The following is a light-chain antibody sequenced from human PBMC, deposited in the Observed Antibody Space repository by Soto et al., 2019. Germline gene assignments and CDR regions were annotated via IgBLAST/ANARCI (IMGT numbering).Light chain of an antibody. CDR2: KAS. Sequence: DIQMTQSPSTLSASVGDRVTITCRASQSISSWLAWYQQKPGKAPKLLIYKASSLESGVPSRFSGSGSGTEFTLTISSLQPDDFATYYCQQYNSYPGTFGQGTRLEIK. CDR1: QSISSW. V-gene: IGKV1-5*03. J-gene: IGKJ5*01. CDR3: QQYNSYPGT.